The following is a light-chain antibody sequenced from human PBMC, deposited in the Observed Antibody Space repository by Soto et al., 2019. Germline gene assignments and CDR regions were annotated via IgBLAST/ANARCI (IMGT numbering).Light chain of an antibody. J-gene: IGLJ1*01. Sequence: QSALTQPPSASGSPGQSVTISCTGTSSDVSGYNYVSWYQQHPGEAPKLMIYEVSKRPSGVPDRFSGSKSGNTASLTVSGLQAEDEADYYCSSYAGSNNFEVFGTGTKVTVL. V-gene: IGLV2-8*01. CDR3: SSYAGSNNFEV. CDR2: EVS. CDR1: SSDVSGYNY.